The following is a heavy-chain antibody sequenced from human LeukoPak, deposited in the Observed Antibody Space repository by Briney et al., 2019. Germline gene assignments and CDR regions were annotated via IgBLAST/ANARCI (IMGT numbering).Heavy chain of an antibody. V-gene: IGHV3-23*01. CDR3: AKHLGYSSSHTDY. J-gene: IGHJ4*02. CDR2: VSHSGAST. Sequence: GGSLRLSCAASGFTFNNYAMSWVRQAPGKGLEWVSVVSHSGASTYYADSVKGRFTISRDNSKNTLYLQMNSLRAEDTAIYYCAKHLGYSSSHTDYWGQGTLVTVSS. CDR1: GFTFNNYA. D-gene: IGHD6-13*01.